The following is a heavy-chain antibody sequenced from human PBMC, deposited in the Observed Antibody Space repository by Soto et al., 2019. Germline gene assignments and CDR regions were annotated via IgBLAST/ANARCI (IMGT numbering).Heavy chain of an antibody. D-gene: IGHD3-22*01. V-gene: IGHV3-23*01. CDR3: AKEQGSSGYYEAWYFDY. CDR2: ISGSGGST. CDR1: GFTFSSYA. Sequence: GGSLRLSCAASGFTFSSYAMSWVRQAPGKGLEWVSAISGSGGSTYYADSVKGRFTISRDNSKNTLYLQMNSLRAEDTAVYYCAKEQGSSGYYEAWYFDYWGQGTLVTVSS. J-gene: IGHJ4*02.